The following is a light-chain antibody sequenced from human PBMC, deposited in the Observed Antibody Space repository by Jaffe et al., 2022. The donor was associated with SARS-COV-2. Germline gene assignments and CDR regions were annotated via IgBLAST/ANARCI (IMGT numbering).Light chain of an antibody. CDR2: QVS. V-gene: IGKV2-30*01. CDR1: QSLVSSDGNTY. Sequence: DVVMTQSPLSLPVTLGQPASISCRSSQSLVSSDGNTYLNWFQQRPGQSPRRLIYQVSNRDSGVPDRFSGSGSGTDFTLHISRVEAEDVGVYYCMQGSHWPIYTFGQGTKLEIK. CDR3: MQGSHWPIYT. J-gene: IGKJ2*01.